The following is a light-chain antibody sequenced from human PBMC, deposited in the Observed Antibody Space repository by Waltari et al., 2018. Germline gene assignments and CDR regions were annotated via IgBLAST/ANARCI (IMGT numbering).Light chain of an antibody. CDR3: QTWGTAIHV. CDR2: LSAAGGH. CDR1: SDHNNYV. V-gene: IGLV4-69*02. J-gene: IGLJ2*01. Sequence: QLVLTQSPSASSSLGASVKLTCTLTSDHNNYVIAWHQHQPERGPRFLMKLSAAGGHIKGDRIPARFSGYRSGADRYLTISSLQSEDEGEYFCQTWGTAIHVFGGGTKLTVL.